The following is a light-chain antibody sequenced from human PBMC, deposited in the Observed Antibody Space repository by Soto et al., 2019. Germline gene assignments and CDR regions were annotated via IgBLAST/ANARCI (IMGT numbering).Light chain of an antibody. J-gene: IGKJ1*01. Sequence: DIQMTRSPSAMSASVGYRVTITCRASQGIGNYLAWYQQKPGEAPKLLIFAASTLQSGVPSRFSGSGSGTDFTLTISSLQAEDFATYYCQQLRTYPSTFGQGTKV. CDR3: QQLRTYPST. CDR2: AAS. CDR1: QGIGNY. V-gene: IGKV1-17*03.